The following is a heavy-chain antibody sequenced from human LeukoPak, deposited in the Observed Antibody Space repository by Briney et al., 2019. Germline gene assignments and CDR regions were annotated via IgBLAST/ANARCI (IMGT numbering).Heavy chain of an antibody. Sequence: KTSETLSLTCTVSGGSISSGLYYWSWIRQPAGKGLEWIGRIYTRGSTNYNPSLKSRVTMSVDTSKNQFSLKLSSVTAADTAVYYCARGPLGYCSGGSCYWFDPWGQGTLVTVSS. CDR1: GGSISSGLYY. CDR3: ARGPLGYCSGGSCYWFDP. CDR2: IYTRGST. J-gene: IGHJ5*02. V-gene: IGHV4-4*07. D-gene: IGHD2-15*01.